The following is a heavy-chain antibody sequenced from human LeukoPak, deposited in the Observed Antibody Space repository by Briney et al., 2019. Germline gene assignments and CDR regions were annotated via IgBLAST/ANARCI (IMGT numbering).Heavy chain of an antibody. Sequence: GGSLRLSCAASGFTFSSYAMSWVRQAPGKGLEWVSSISSSSIYIYYADSLKGRFTISRDNAKKSLYLEMNSLRAEDTAVYYCAELGITMIGGVWGKGTTVTISS. CDR3: AELGITMIGGV. CDR2: ISSSSIYI. CDR1: GFTFSSYA. D-gene: IGHD3-10*02. J-gene: IGHJ6*04. V-gene: IGHV3-21*01.